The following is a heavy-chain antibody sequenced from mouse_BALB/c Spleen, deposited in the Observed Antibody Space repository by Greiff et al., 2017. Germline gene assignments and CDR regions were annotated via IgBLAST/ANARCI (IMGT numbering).Heavy chain of an antibody. J-gene: IGHJ4*01. D-gene: IGHD1-1*02. CDR1: GFTFSSYT. CDR2: ISNGGGST. Sequence: EVMLVESGGGLVQPGGSLKLSCAASGFTFSSYTMSWVRQTPEKRLEWVAYISNGGGSTYYPDTVKGRFTISRDNAKNTLYLQMSSLKSEDTAMCYCARLWGAMDYWGQGTSVTVSS. V-gene: IGHV5-12-2*01. CDR3: ARLWGAMDY.